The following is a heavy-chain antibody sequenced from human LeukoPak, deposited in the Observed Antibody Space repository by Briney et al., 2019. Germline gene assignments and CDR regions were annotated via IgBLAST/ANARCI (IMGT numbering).Heavy chain of an antibody. Sequence: AGGSLRLSCAASGFTFIDYDMHWVRQVIGKGLEWVSAIGIRGDTHYSGSVKGRFTISRENAESSLYLQINSLRAEDTAAYYCARGGIQVSGIDEFDYWGQGTLVTVSS. CDR2: IGIRGDT. V-gene: IGHV3-13*01. CDR1: GFTFIDYD. D-gene: IGHD6-19*01. CDR3: ARGGIQVSGIDEFDY. J-gene: IGHJ4*02.